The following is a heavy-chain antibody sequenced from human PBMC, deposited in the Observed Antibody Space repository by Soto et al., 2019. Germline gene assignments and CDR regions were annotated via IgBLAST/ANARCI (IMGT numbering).Heavy chain of an antibody. J-gene: IGHJ4*02. Sequence: SETLSLTCTVSGGSISSSSYYWGWIRQPPGKRLEWSGSIYYSGSTYYNPSLKSRVTISVDTFKNQFSLKLSSLTAADTAVYYCARHPAVTTLKRKGGIHYYFDYWGQGTLVTVS. CDR1: GGSISSSSYY. V-gene: IGHV4-39*01. CDR2: IYYSGST. CDR3: ARHPAVTTLKRKGGIHYYFDY. D-gene: IGHD4-17*01.